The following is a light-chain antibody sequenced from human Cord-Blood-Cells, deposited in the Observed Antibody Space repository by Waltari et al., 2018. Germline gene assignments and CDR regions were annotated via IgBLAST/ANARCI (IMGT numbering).Light chain of an antibody. Sequence: QSALTQPASVSGSPGQSITISCTGTSSYVGGYNYVSWYQQHPGKAPTLMIYDVSNRPSGVSNRFSGSKSGNTASLTISGLQAEDEADYYCSSYTSSSTLEVFGGGTKLTVL. CDR2: DVS. J-gene: IGLJ3*02. CDR1: SSYVGGYNY. V-gene: IGLV2-14*01. CDR3: SSYTSSSTLEV.